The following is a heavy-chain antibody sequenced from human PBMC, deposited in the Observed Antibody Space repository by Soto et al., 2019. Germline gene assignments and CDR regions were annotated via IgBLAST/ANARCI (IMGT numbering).Heavy chain of an antibody. D-gene: IGHD3-3*01. J-gene: IGHJ4*02. V-gene: IGHV4-59*08. CDR2: IYYSGST. CDR1: GGSISSYY. CDR3: ARHSRGGLGYDFWSGYYGGIDY. Sequence: SETLSLTCTGSGGSISSYYWSWIRQPPGKGLEWIGYIYYSGSTNYNPSLKSRVTISVDTSKNQFSLKLSSVTAADTAVYYCARHSRGGLGYDFWSGYYGGIDYWGQVTLVTVS.